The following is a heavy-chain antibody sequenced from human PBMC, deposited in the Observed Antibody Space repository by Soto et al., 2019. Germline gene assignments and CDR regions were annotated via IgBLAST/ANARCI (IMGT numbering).Heavy chain of an antibody. CDR3: AGDHGFSSYAVDL. V-gene: IGHV3-21*01. CDR2: ISSSSSYI. CDR1: GFTFSSYS. Sequence: EVQLVESGGGLVKPGGSLRLSCAASGFTFSSYSMNWVRQAPGKGLEWVSSISSSSSYIYYADSVKGRFTISRDNSKNYLYLQMNSLRAEDTSLYYCAGDHGFSSYAVDLWGQGTMVTVSS. D-gene: IGHD2-15*01. J-gene: IGHJ3*01.